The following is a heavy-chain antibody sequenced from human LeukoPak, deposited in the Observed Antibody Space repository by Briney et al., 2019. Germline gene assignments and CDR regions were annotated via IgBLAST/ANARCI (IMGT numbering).Heavy chain of an antibody. V-gene: IGHV1-46*01. J-gene: IGHJ3*02. CDR1: GYTFISYY. CDR3: ARDNGAFDI. Sequence: ASVTVSCKASGYTFISYYMHWVRQAPGQGLEWMGIINPSGGSTIYAQKFQGRVTMTRDMSTSTVYTELSSLRSEDTAVYYCARDNGAFDIWGQGTMVTVSS. CDR2: INPSGGST.